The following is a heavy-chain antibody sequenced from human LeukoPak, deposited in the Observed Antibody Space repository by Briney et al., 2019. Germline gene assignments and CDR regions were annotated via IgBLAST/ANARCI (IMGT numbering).Heavy chain of an antibody. CDR3: ARLRRSRLAEFDY. V-gene: IGHV4-39*07. J-gene: IGHJ4*02. Sequence: SETLSLTCTVSGGSISSSSYYWGWIRQPPGKGLEWIGSIYYSGSTYYNPSLKSRVTISVDTSKNQFSLRPSSVTAADTAVYYCARLRRSRLAEFDYWGQGTLVTVSS. CDR2: IYYSGST. CDR1: GGSISSSSYY. D-gene: IGHD3-3*02.